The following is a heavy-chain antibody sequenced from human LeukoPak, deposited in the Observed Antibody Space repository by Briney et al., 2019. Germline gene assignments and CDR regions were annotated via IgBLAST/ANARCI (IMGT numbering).Heavy chain of an antibody. CDR3: AKEGTYNNFWSGYFH. CDR2: VTGSGSVTSST. J-gene: IGHJ4*02. D-gene: IGHD3-3*01. V-gene: IGHV3-23*01. CDR1: GFTFSSFA. Sequence: GGSLRLSCAASGFTFSSFAMSWVRQAPGKGLEWVSSVTGSGSVTSSTYYADSVKGRFTISRDNSKDTLYLQMNSLRAEDTALYYCAKEGTYNNFWSGYFHWGQGALVTVSS.